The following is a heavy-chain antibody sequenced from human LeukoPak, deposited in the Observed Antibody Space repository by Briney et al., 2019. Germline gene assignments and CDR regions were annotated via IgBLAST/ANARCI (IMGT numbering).Heavy chain of an antibody. J-gene: IGHJ4*02. D-gene: IGHD3-22*01. CDR2: IYYSGST. CDR1: GGSISSGGYY. CDR3: ARAPRSYDSSGYCVY. V-gene: IGHV4-31*03. Sequence: SQTLSLTCTVFGGSISSGGYYWSWIRQHPGKGLEWIGYIYYSGSTYYNPSLKSRVTISVDTSKNQFSLKLSSVTAADTAVYYCARAPRSYDSSGYCVYWGQGTLVTVSS.